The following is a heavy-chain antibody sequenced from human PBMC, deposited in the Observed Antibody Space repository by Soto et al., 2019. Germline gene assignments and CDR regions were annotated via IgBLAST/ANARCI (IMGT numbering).Heavy chain of an antibody. V-gene: IGHV4-34*01. Sequence: SETLSLTCAVYGGSFSGYYWSWIRQPPGKGLEWIGEINHSGSTNYNPSLKSRVNISVDTSKNQFSLKLSSVTAADTAVYYCARGVDVVVTAIRYGMDVWGQGTTVTVSS. CDR3: ARGVDVVVTAIRYGMDV. D-gene: IGHD2-21*02. J-gene: IGHJ6*02. CDR1: GGSFSGYY. CDR2: INHSGST.